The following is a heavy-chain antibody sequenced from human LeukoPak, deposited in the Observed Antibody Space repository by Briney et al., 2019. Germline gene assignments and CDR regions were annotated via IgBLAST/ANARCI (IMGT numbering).Heavy chain of an antibody. CDR2: FEPEDGET. J-gene: IGHJ4*02. V-gene: IGHV1-24*01. CDR1: GYTLTELS. D-gene: IGHD4-23*01. CDR3: ATDLWGDYGGTLRYG. Sequence: ASVKVSCKVSGYTLTELSMHWVRQAPGKGLEWMGGFEPEDGETIYAQKFQGRVTMTEDTSTDTAYMELSSLRSEDTAVYYCATDLWGDYGGTLRYGWGQGTLVTVSS.